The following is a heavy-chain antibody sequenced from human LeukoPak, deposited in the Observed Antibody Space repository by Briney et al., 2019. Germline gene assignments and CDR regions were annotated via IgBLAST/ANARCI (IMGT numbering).Heavy chain of an antibody. Sequence: SVKVSCKASGGTFSSYAISWVRQAPGQGLEWMGGIIPIFGTANYAQKFQGRVTITADESTSTAYMELSSLRSEDTAVYYCARDQYGSGSYYKPFDYWGQGTLVSVSS. D-gene: IGHD3-10*01. V-gene: IGHV1-69*13. CDR2: IIPIFGTA. CDR3: ARDQYGSGSYYKPFDY. J-gene: IGHJ4*02. CDR1: GGTFSSYA.